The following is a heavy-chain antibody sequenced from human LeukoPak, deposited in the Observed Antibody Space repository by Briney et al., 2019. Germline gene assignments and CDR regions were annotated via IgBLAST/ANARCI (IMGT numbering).Heavy chain of an antibody. V-gene: IGHV3-23*01. J-gene: IGHJ4*02. CDR1: GFTFSSYA. D-gene: IGHD3-10*01. CDR2: ISAGGSST. CDR3: AKGFASGSYPYNDY. Sequence: GGSLRLSCAASGFTFSSYAMTWVRQAPGKGLKWVSSISAGGSSTYSADSVKGRFTISRDNSKNTLYLQMNSLRAEDTAVYYCAKGFASGSYPYNDYWGQGTLVTVSS.